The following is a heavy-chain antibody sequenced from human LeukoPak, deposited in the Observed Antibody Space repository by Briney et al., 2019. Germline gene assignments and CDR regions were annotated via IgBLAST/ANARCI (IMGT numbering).Heavy chain of an antibody. CDR2: INHSGST. V-gene: IGHV4-34*01. D-gene: IGHD3-22*01. J-gene: IGHJ5*02. Sequence: PSETLSLTCAVYGGSFSGYYWSWIRQPPGKGLEWIGEINHSGSTNYNPSLKSRVTISVETSKNQFSLKLSSVTAADTAVYYCARGNSYYYDCSGYYYWFDPWGQGTLVTVSS. CDR3: ARGNSYYYDCSGYYYWFDP. CDR1: GGSFSGYY.